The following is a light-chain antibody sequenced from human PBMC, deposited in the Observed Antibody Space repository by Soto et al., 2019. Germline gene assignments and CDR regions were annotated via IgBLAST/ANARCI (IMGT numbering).Light chain of an antibody. CDR1: QSISSY. CDR3: QQSYSTPYT. Sequence: DIQMTQSPSSLSASVGDRVTITCRASQSISSYLNWYQQKPGQAPKLLIYAASSLQSGVPSRFSGSGSGTDFTITISSLEPEDFATYYCQQSYSTPYTFGQGTKLEIK. CDR2: AAS. V-gene: IGKV1-39*01. J-gene: IGKJ2*01.